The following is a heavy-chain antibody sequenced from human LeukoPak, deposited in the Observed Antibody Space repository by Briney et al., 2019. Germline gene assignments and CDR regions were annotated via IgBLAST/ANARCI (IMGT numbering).Heavy chain of an antibody. J-gene: IGHJ5*02. CDR3: AKDQNDLLTGYWGDWFDP. Sequence: GGSLRLSCAASGFTFSSYAMSWVRQAPGKGLEWVSAISGSGGSTYYADSVKGRFTISRDNSKNTLYLQMNSLRAEDTAVYYCAKDQNDLLTGYWGDWFDPWGQGTLVTVSS. CDR2: ISGSGGST. CDR1: GFTFSSYA. D-gene: IGHD3-9*01. V-gene: IGHV3-23*01.